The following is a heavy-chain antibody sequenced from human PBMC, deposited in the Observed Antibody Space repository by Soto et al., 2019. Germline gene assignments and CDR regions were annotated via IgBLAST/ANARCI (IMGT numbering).Heavy chain of an antibody. CDR2: IYHGGST. CDR3: ARVGPWVPYYYDSSPYTFENWFDP. V-gene: IGHV4-38-2*01. J-gene: IGHJ5*02. CDR1: GYSISSGYY. D-gene: IGHD3-22*01. Sequence: PSETLSLTCALSGYSISSGYYWGWLRQPPGKGLEGIGSIYHGGSTYYTPSLNSGVTLSIDMTNNRAPLILISVTAADTAVYYCARVGPWVPYYYDSSPYTFENWFDPWGQGTLVTVSS.